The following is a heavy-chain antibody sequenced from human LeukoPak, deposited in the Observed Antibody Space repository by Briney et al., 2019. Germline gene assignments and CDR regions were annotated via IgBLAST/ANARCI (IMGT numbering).Heavy chain of an antibody. D-gene: IGHD6-6*01. CDR2: IKADGGEK. Sequence: ETLSLTCTVSGYSIGSGYYWGWIRQPPGKGLEWVAKIKADGGEKDHVASVKGRFTISRDNAKNSLYLQMNSLRVEDTAVYYRARGGAARPDFWGQGTLVTVSS. J-gene: IGHJ4*02. V-gene: IGHV3-7*01. CDR3: ARGGAARPDF. CDR1: GYSIGSGYY.